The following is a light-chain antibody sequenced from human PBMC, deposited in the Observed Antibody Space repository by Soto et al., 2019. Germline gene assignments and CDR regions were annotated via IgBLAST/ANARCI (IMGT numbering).Light chain of an antibody. CDR3: QQYKTHFPIT. V-gene: IGKV1-5*03. Sequence: DIQMTQSPSTLSASVGDRVTITCRASESISSWLVWYQQKPGKAPKLLIYQASALEVGVPSRFSGSGSATEFTLTISSLQPADFATYYCQQYKTHFPITFGQGTRLEIK. CDR2: QAS. J-gene: IGKJ5*01. CDR1: ESISSW.